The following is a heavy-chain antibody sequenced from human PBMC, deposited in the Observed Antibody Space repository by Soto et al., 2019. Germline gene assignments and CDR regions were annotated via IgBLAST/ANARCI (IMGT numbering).Heavy chain of an antibody. CDR3: ARYSGKYKGTIDY. D-gene: IGHD1-26*01. V-gene: IGHV3-30*03. CDR1: GFTFSHYG. Sequence: GGSLRLSCAASGFTFSHYGIHWVRQAPGKGLEWLAVISYDGSNKHYADSVKGRFTVSRDNSKNTLYLQMNSLRAEDTAVYCCARYSGKYKGTIDYCGKGNLGTVSS. J-gene: IGHJ4*02. CDR2: ISYDGSNK.